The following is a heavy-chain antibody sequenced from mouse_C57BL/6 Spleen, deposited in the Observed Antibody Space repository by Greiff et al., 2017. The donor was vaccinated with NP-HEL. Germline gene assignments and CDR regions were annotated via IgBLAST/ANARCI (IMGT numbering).Heavy chain of an antibody. CDR2: IYPSDSET. Sequence: QVQLQQPGAELVRPGSSVKLSCKASGYTFTSYWMDWVKQRPGQGLEWIGNIYPSDSETHYNQKFKDKATLTVDKSSSTAYMQLSSLTSEDSAVYYCARCDYDRDYYFDYWGQGTTLTVSS. CDR1: GYTFTSYW. V-gene: IGHV1-61*01. J-gene: IGHJ2*01. CDR3: ARCDYDRDYYFDY. D-gene: IGHD2-4*01.